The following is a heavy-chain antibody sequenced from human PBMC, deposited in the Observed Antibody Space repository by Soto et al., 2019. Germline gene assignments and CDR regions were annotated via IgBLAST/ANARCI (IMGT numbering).Heavy chain of an antibody. Sequence: GGSLRLSCAASGFTVSSNYMSWVRQAPGKGLEWVSVIYSGGSTYYADSVKGRFTISRDNSKNTLYLQMNSLRAEDTAVYYCARGLGGWELLYYFDYWGQGTLVTVSS. J-gene: IGHJ4*02. CDR1: GFTVSSNY. D-gene: IGHD1-26*01. CDR3: ARGLGGWELLYYFDY. CDR2: IYSGGST. V-gene: IGHV3-66*01.